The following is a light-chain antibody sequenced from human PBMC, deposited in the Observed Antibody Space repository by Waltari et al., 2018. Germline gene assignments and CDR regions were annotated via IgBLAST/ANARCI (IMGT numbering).Light chain of an antibody. J-gene: IGLJ3*02. CDR2: RDH. CDR1: SSNIGGHA. Sequence: QSVLTQPPSASGTPGQRVTISCSGSSSNIGGHAVNWYQQLPGTAPKLLIYRDHQRPSGVPERFSGSRSGASASLAISGIQSDDEADYYCSSWDDSLQGWLFGGGTKLTVL. V-gene: IGLV1-44*01. CDR3: SSWDDSLQGWL.